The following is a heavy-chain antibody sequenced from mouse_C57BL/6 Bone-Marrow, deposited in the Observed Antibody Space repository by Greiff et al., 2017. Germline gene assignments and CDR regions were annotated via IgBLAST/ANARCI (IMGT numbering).Heavy chain of an antibody. CDR2: IHPNSGST. CDR3: AYSNYERGWYFDV. V-gene: IGHV1-64*01. CDR1: GYTFTSYW. J-gene: IGHJ1*03. D-gene: IGHD2-5*01. Sequence: VQLQQPGAELVKPGASVKLSCKASGYTFTSYWMHWVKQRPGQGLEWIGMIHPNSGSTNYNEKFKSKATLTVDKSSSTAYMQLSSLTSEDSAVYYCAYSNYERGWYFDVWGTGTTVTVSS.